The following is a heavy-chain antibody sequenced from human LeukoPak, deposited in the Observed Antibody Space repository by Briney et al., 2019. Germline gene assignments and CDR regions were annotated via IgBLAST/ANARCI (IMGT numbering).Heavy chain of an antibody. V-gene: IGHV3-74*01. Sequence: GGSLRLSCAASGFTFSSYWMHWVRQAPGKGLVWVSRVNNDGSTTNYADSVKGRFTISRGNTKNTLYLQMNSLRAEDTAVYFCLAAAGTIGWGQGTLVTVSS. CDR2: VNNDGSTT. CDR1: GFTFSSYW. D-gene: IGHD6-13*01. J-gene: IGHJ4*02. CDR3: LAAAGTIG.